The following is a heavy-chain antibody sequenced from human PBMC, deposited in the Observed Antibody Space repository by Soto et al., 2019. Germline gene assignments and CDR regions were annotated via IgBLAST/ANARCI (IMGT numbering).Heavy chain of an antibody. V-gene: IGHV3-30*03. D-gene: IGHD3-9*01. CDR2: ISYDGSNK. Sequence: PGGSLRLSCAASGSTFSSYGMHWVRQAPGKGLEWVAVISYDGSNKYYADSVKGRFTISRDNSKNTLYLQMNSLRAEDTAVYYCARPYDILTGYYSADFDYWGQGTLVTVSS. CDR3: ARPYDILTGYYSADFDY. CDR1: GSTFSSYG. J-gene: IGHJ4*02.